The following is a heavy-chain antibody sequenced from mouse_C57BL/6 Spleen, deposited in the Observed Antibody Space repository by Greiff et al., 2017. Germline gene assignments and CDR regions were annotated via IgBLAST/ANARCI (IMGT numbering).Heavy chain of an antibody. CDR2: IDPDTGGT. D-gene: IGHD1-1*01. Sequence: VQLQESGAELVRPGASVTLSCKASGYTFTDYEMHWVKQTPVHGLEWIGAIDPDTGGTAYNQKFKGKAILTADKSSSTAYMELSSLTSEDSAVYYCTRAAYYYGSSYLDYWGQGTTLTVSS. CDR3: TRAAYYYGSSYLDY. V-gene: IGHV1-15*01. J-gene: IGHJ2*01. CDR1: GYTFTDYE.